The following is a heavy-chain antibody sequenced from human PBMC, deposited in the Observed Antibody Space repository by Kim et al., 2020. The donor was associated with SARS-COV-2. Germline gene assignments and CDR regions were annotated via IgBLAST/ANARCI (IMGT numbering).Heavy chain of an antibody. D-gene: IGHD2-21*01. Sequence: GGSLRLSCVTSGFSFDNYALSWVRQAPGEGLEWVSGIGGSGHNTYYADSVKGRFTISRDNSKNTLYLQMNSLRVEDTAVYYCANGPYGELSDYWGQGTLVTVSS. V-gene: IGHV3-23*01. J-gene: IGHJ4*02. CDR2: IGGSGHNT. CDR1: GFSFDNYA. CDR3: ANGPYGELSDY.